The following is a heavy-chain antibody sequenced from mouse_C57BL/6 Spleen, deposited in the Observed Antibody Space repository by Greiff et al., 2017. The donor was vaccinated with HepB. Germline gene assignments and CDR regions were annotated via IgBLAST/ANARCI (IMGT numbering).Heavy chain of an antibody. Sequence: EVMLVESGGGLVKPGGSLKLSCAASGFTFSSYAMSWVRQTPEKRLEWVATISDGGSYTYYPDNVKGRFTISRDNAKNNLYLQMSHLKSEDTAMYYCARDPFITTVVATKDAMDYWGQGTSVTVSS. J-gene: IGHJ4*01. CDR3: ARDPFITTVVATKDAMDY. CDR2: ISDGGSYT. V-gene: IGHV5-4*01. D-gene: IGHD1-1*01. CDR1: GFTFSSYA.